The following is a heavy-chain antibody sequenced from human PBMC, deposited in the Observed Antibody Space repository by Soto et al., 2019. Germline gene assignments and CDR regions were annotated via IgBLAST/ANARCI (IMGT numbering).Heavy chain of an antibody. CDR1: GDSVTISDYY. CDR3: AAHDSGGYYAEY. Sequence: QLQLQESGPGLVKPSETLSLTCTVSGDSVTISDYYWGWIRQPPGKGLERIGSIHYSGSTYYNPSLKSRVTISGDTSKKQFSLQLTSVTAADAAVYYCAAHDSGGYYAEYWGQGTLVTVSA. CDR2: IHYSGST. J-gene: IGHJ4*02. V-gene: IGHV4-39*01. D-gene: IGHD3-22*01.